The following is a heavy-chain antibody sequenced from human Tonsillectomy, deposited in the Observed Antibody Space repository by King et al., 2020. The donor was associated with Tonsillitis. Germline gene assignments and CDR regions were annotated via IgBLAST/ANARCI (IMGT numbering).Heavy chain of an antibody. D-gene: IGHD6-13*01. Sequence: VQLVESGGGLVQPGGSLRLSCAASGFTFSSYAMSWVRQAPGKGLEWGSAISGSGGSTYYPDSVKGRLTIPRDNSKNTLYLQMNSLRAEDTAVYYCANAYSSSWYGGYYFDYWGQGTLVTVSS. V-gene: IGHV3-23*04. CDR2: ISGSGGST. J-gene: IGHJ4*02. CDR1: GFTFSSYA. CDR3: ANAYSSSWYGGYYFDY.